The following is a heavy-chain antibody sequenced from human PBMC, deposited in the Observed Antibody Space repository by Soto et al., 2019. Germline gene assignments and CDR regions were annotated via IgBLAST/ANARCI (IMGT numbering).Heavy chain of an antibody. CDR3: AKERITMIVVDSYGMDV. CDR1: GFTFSSYG. D-gene: IGHD3-22*01. V-gene: IGHV3-30*18. CDR2: ISYDGSNK. J-gene: IGHJ6*02. Sequence: PGGSLRLSCAASGFTFSSYGMHWVRQAPGKGLEWVAVISYDGSNKYYADSVKGRFTISRDNSKNTLYLQMNSLRAEDTAVYYCAKERITMIVVDSYGMDVWGQGTTVTVSS.